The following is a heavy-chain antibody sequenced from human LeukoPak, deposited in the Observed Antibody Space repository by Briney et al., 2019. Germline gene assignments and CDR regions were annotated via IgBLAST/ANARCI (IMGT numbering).Heavy chain of an antibody. J-gene: IGHJ4*02. CDR2: ISPDGSDT. V-gene: IGHV5-51*01. D-gene: IGHD6-13*01. CDR1: GYSFSTYW. CDR3: ARLTSSWSFDY. Sequence: GESLKISCKASGYSFSTYWIGWVRQMPGKGLEWMGIISPDGSDTRYSPSFQGQVTISADKSITTAYLQWSSLKASDTAMYYCARLTSSWSFDYWGQGTLVTVSS.